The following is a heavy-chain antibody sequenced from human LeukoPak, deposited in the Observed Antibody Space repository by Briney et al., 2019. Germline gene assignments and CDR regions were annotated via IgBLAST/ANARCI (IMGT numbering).Heavy chain of an antibody. D-gene: IGHD3-22*01. CDR1: GGSFSGYY. J-gene: IGHJ4*02. CDR2: VHHSGSS. CDR3: AREVTYYYDSSGYHDY. V-gene: IGHV4-34*01. Sequence: SETLSLTCAVYGGSFSGYYWSWIRQSPGKGLEWIGEVHHSGSSDYNPSLKSRVSISLDTSRNQFSLMLSSVTAADTAVYYCAREVTYYYDSSGYHDYWGQGTLVTVSS.